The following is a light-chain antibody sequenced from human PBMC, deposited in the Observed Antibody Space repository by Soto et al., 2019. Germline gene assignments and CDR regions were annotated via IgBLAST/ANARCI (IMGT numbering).Light chain of an antibody. V-gene: IGLV1-44*01. Sequence: QSVLTQPPSASGTPGQRVTISWSGSSSNIGNNAVSWYQQFPGTAHKLLIYNNNQRPSGVPDRSSGSKSGTSASLAISGLQSEDEADYYCATWDDSLNARGVFGGGTKLTVL. CDR2: NNN. CDR1: SSNIGNNA. CDR3: ATWDDSLNARGV. J-gene: IGLJ3*02.